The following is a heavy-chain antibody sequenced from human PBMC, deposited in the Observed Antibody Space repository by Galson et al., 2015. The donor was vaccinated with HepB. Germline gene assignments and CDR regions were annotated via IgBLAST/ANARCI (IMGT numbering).Heavy chain of an antibody. CDR1: GFTFSNAW. V-gene: IGHV3-15*07. Sequence: SLRLSCAASGFTFSNAWMNWVRQAPGKGLEWVGRIKSKTGGGTTDYAAPVKGRFTISRDDSKNTLYLQMNSLKTEDTAVYYCTTAGQLAYYYYYMDVWGKGTTVTVSS. D-gene: IGHD6-6*01. CDR3: TTAGQLAYYYYYMDV. J-gene: IGHJ6*03. CDR2: IKSKTGGGTT.